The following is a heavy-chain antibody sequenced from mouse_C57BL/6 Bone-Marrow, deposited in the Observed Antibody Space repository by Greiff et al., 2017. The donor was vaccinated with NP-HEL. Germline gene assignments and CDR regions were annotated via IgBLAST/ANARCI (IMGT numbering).Heavy chain of an antibody. D-gene: IGHD1-1*01. CDR1: GYTFTSYW. CDR3: ARRGIYYYGSSPFAY. J-gene: IGHJ3*01. CDR2: IHPNSGST. Sequence: QVQLQQPGAELVKPGASVKLSCKASGYTFTSYWMHWVKQRPGQGLEWIGMIHPNSGSTNYNEKFKSKATLTVDKSSSTAYMQLSSPTSEDSAVYYCARRGIYYYGSSPFAYWGQGTLVTVSA. V-gene: IGHV1-64*01.